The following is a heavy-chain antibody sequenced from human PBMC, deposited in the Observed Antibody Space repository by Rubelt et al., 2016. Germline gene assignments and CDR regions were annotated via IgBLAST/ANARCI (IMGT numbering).Heavy chain of an antibody. J-gene: IGHJ4*02. Sequence: CVGRIKSKTAGGATDYAAPVKDRFTMSRDDSKNTLYLQMNSLKTEDTAVYYCTTKTAMVSDYDYWGQGTLITVSS. CDR3: TTKTAMVSDYDY. V-gene: IGHV3-15*07. D-gene: IGHD5-18*01. CDR2: IKSKTAGGAT.